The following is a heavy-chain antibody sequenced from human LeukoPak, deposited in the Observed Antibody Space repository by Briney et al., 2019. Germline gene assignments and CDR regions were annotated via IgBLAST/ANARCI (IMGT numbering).Heavy chain of an antibody. CDR1: GHSISSRYY. Sequence: SETLSLTCIVSGHSISSRYYWGWIRQSPAKGLEWIGSIYHSGRTYYNPSLKSRVTISVDTSKNQFSLKLSSVTAADTAVYYCARGLMVRGPAWFDPWGQGTLVTVSS. J-gene: IGHJ5*02. V-gene: IGHV4-38-2*02. CDR2: IYHSGRT. D-gene: IGHD3-10*01. CDR3: ARGLMVRGPAWFDP.